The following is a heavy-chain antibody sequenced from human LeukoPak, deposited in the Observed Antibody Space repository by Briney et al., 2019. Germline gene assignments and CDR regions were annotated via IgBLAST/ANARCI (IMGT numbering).Heavy chain of an antibody. J-gene: IGHJ4*02. CDR1: GFTFSDYY. CDR2: ISSRGITI. Sequence: GGSLRLSCAASGFTFSDYYMSWIRQAPGKGLEWVSYISSRGITIYYADSVKGRFTISRDDAKNSLYLQMNSLRAEDTAVYYCARVSSGWYEVYFDYWGQGTLVTVSS. V-gene: IGHV3-11*04. D-gene: IGHD6-19*01. CDR3: ARVSSGWYEVYFDY.